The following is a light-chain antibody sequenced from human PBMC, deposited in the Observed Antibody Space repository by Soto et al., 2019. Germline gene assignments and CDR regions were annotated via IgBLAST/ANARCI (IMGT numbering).Light chain of an antibody. CDR1: SSNIGAGYD. CDR2: GNT. CDR3: CSLTTSHTYV. V-gene: IGLV1-40*01. J-gene: IGLJ1*01. Sequence: QAVVTQPPSVSGAPGQRVTISCTGSSSNIGAGYDVHWYQQFPGTTPKFLIYGNTNRPSGVPDRFSASKSGTSASLDITGLQAEDEAEYYCCSLTTSHTYVFGSGTKLTVL.